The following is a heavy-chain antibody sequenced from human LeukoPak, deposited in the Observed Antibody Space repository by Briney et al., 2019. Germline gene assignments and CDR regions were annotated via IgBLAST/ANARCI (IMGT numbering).Heavy chain of an antibody. D-gene: IGHD1-26*01. Sequence: QSGGSLRLSCAASGFTFDDYAMHWVRQAPGKGLEWVSGISWNSGSIGYADSVKARFTISRDNAKNSLYLQMNSLRAEDMALYYCAKDMGPVVGATYMDVWGKGTTVTVSS. CDR2: ISWNSGSI. CDR1: GFTFDDYA. V-gene: IGHV3-9*03. J-gene: IGHJ6*04. CDR3: AKDMGPVVGATYMDV.